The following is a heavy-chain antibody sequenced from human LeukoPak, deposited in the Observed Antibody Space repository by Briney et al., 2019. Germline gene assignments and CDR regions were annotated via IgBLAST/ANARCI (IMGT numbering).Heavy chain of an antibody. D-gene: IGHD3-9*01. CDR2: INHSGST. Sequence: SSETLSLTCAVYGGSFSGYYWSWIRQPPGKGLEWIGEINHSGSTNYNPSLKSRVTISVDTSKNQFSLKLSSVTAADTAVYYCARGKNYFGYYYGMDVWGQGTTVTVSS. CDR1: GGSFSGYY. V-gene: IGHV4-34*01. CDR3: ARGKNYFGYYYGMDV. J-gene: IGHJ6*02.